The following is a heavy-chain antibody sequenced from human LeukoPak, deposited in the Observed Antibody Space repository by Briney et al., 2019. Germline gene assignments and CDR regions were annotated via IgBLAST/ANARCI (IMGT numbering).Heavy chain of an antibody. V-gene: IGHV3-33*06. D-gene: IGHD5-12*01. J-gene: IGHJ4*02. CDR1: GFTFSSYG. Sequence: GGSLRLSCAASGFTFSSYGMHWVRQAPGKGLEWVAVIWYDGSNKYYADSVKGRFTISRDNSKNTLYLQMNSLRAEDTAVYYCAKDRVGGYSGYDKGDYDYWGQGTLVTVSS. CDR2: IWYDGSNK. CDR3: AKDRVGGYSGYDKGDYDY.